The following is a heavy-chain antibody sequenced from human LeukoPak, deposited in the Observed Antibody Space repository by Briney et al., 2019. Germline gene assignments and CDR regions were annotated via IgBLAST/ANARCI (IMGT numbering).Heavy chain of an antibody. CDR2: ISSSGSTI. J-gene: IGHJ4*02. Sequence: GGSLRLSCAASGFTFSDYYMSWIRQAPGKGLEWVSYISSSGSTIYYADSVEGRFTISRDNAKNSLYLQMNSLRAEDTAVYYCARVIWFNIFDYWGQGTLVTVSS. V-gene: IGHV3-11*01. D-gene: IGHD3-10*01. CDR1: GFTFSDYY. CDR3: ARVIWFNIFDY.